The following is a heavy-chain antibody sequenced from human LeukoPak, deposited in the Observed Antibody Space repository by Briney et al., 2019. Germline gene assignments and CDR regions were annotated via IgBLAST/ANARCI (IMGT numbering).Heavy chain of an antibody. Sequence: ASVKVSCKASGYTFTSYTMNWVRQAPGQGLEWMGWINTNTGNPTYAQGFTGRFVFSLDTSVSTAYLQISSLKAEDTAVYYCARVVGCGGDCYSGISDYWGQGTLVTVSS. CDR1: GYTFTSYT. CDR2: INTNTGNP. CDR3: ARVVGCGGDCYSGISDY. V-gene: IGHV7-4-1*02. J-gene: IGHJ4*02. D-gene: IGHD2-21*02.